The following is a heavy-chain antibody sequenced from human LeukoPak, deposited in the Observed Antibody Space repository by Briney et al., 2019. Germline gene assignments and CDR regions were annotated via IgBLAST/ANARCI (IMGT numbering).Heavy chain of an antibody. J-gene: IGHJ6*03. CDR1: GFTFSSYE. CDR3: ARDRGNPYYYYYYMDV. V-gene: IGHV3-21*01. Sequence: GGSLRLSCAASGFTFSSYEMNWVRQAPGKGLEWVSYISSTNGYIYYADSVRGRFTISRDNAKNSLSLQMNSLRAEDTAVYYCARDRGNPYYYYYYMDVWGKGTTVTVSS. D-gene: IGHD1-14*01. CDR2: ISSTNGYI.